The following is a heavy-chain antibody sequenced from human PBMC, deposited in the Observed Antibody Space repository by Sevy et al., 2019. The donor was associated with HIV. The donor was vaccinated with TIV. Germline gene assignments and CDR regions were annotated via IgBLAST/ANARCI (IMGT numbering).Heavy chain of an antibody. CDR2: ISHDGRYK. V-gene: IGHV3-30*03. CDR1: GFTFSNYD. CDR3: ARLVSCGGDCYYLDS. Sequence: GGSLRLSCAASGFTFSNYDLHWVRQAPGKGLDWVAVISHDGRYKNYADSVKVRFTISRDNLRNTLFLQMDSLRPDDTAVYFCARLVSCGGDCYYLDSLGQGALVTVSS. D-gene: IGHD2-21*02. J-gene: IGHJ4*02.